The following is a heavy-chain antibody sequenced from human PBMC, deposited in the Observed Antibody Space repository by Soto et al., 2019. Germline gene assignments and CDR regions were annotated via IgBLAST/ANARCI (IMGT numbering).Heavy chain of an antibody. V-gene: IGHV3-64*01. CDR1: GFTFSNYE. D-gene: IGHD6-13*01. CDR3: ARRGYGGRGANVYMDV. Sequence: EAQLVESGGGLVQPGGSLRLSCAASGFTFSNYEMHWVRQAPGTGLEYVSGISNNGAHTDYTKSVKGRFNISRDNSENTLYLQLGSLKAEDMALYYCARRGYGGRGANVYMDVCGRGTTVTFSS. CDR2: ISNNGAHT. J-gene: IGHJ6*03.